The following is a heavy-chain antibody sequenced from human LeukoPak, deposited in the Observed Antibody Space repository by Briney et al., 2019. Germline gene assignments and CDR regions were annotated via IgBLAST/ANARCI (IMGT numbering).Heavy chain of an antibody. J-gene: IGHJ4*02. V-gene: IGHV3-23*01. Sequence: GGSLRLSCAASGFTFTPYAMSWVRQAPGKGLEWVAGIGGVGDRTYYADSVKGRFTISRDNSKDTLFLQMNSLKAEDTAVYYCAKASRQGGRASPLDYWGQGTLVTVSS. CDR1: GFTFTPYA. CDR2: IGGVGDRT. CDR3: AKASRQGGRASPLDY.